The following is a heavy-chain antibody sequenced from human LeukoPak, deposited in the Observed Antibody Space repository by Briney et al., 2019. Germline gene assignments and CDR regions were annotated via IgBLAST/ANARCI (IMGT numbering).Heavy chain of an antibody. V-gene: IGHV1-8*03. CDR3: ARGGGRLTADAFDI. CDR2: MNPNSGNT. J-gene: IGHJ3*02. D-gene: IGHD2-15*01. CDR1: GYTFTSYD. Sequence: GASVKASCKASGYTFTSYDINWVRQATGQGLEWMGWMNPNSGNTGYAQKFQGRVTITRNTSISTAYMELSSLRSEDTAVYYCARGGGRLTADAFDIWGQGTMVTVSS.